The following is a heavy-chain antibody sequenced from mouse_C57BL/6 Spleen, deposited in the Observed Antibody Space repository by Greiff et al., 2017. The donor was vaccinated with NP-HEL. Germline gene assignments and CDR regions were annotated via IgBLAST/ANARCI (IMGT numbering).Heavy chain of an antibody. Sequence: VQLQESGAELVKPGASVKISCKASGYAFSSYWMNWVKQRPGKGLEWIGQIYPGDGDTNYNGKFKGKATLTADKSSSTAYMQLSSLTSEDSAVYFCARYPVYDGYAMDYWGQGTSVTVSS. J-gene: IGHJ4*01. CDR2: IYPGDGDT. CDR3: ARYPVYDGYAMDY. V-gene: IGHV1-80*01. D-gene: IGHD2-3*01. CDR1: GYAFSSYW.